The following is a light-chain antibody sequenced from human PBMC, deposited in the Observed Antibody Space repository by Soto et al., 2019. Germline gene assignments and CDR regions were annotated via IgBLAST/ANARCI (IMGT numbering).Light chain of an antibody. CDR1: QSVSNNY. CDR2: GAS. V-gene: IGKV3-20*01. J-gene: IGKJ1*01. Sequence: EIVLTQSPGTLSLSPGERATLSCRASQSVSNNYLAWYQQKPGQAPRLLIYGASNRATGIPDRFSGSGSGTDFTLTISRLEPADFAVYYCQQYGSSGTFGQGTKLEIK. CDR3: QQYGSSGT.